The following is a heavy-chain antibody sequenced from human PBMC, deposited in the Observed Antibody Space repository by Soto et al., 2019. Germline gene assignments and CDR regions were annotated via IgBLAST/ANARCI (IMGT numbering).Heavy chain of an antibody. D-gene: IGHD1-26*01. J-gene: IGHJ4*02. V-gene: IGHV1-69*01. CDR3: ASPRVGLGRYYEKRYYFDY. Sequence: QVQLVQSGAEVKKPGSSVKVSCKASGGTFSSYAISWVRQAPGQGLEWMGGIIPIFGTANYAQKFQGRVTITADESTSTAYMGLSSLRSEDTVVYYCASPRVGLGRYYEKRYYFDYWGQGTLVTVSS. CDR1: GGTFSSYA. CDR2: IIPIFGTA.